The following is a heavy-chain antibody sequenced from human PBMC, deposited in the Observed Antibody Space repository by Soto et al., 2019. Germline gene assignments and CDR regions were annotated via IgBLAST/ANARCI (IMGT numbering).Heavy chain of an antibody. CDR3: ARQFTYYYDSSGYYPWFDP. CDR2: IYYSGST. Sequence: PSETLCLTCTVAGGSIRSYDWSWIRQPPGKGLEWIGYIYYSGSTNYNPSLKSRVTISVDTSKNQFSLKLSSVTAADTAVYYCARQFTYYYDSSGYYPWFDPWGQGTLVTVSS. CDR1: GGSIRSYD. D-gene: IGHD3-22*01. V-gene: IGHV4-59*01. J-gene: IGHJ5*02.